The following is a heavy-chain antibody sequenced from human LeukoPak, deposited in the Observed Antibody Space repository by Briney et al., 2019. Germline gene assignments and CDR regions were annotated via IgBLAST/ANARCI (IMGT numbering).Heavy chain of an antibody. CDR2: IIPIFDTP. CDR3: ARAVVVTTTTYYGMDV. CDR1: GGTFSSYP. D-gene: IGHD3-22*01. J-gene: IGHJ6*02. Sequence: SVKVSCKASGGTFSSYPVSWVRQAPGQGLEWMGGIIPIFDTPTYAQKFQGRVTIAAVESTSTAYMELRSLRSDDTAVYYCARAVVVTTTTYYGMDVWGQGTTVTVSS. V-gene: IGHV1-69*13.